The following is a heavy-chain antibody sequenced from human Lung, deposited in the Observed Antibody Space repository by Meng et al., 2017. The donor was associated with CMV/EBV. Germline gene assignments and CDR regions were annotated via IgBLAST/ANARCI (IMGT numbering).Heavy chain of an antibody. Sequence: SXTXSLXCTVSGGSISSYYWSWIRQPPGKGLEWIGYIYYSGSTNYNPSLKSRVTISVDTSKNQFSLKLSSVTAADTAVYYCARDGSLVRLDVWGQGTRVTVSS. J-gene: IGHJ6*02. CDR2: IYYSGST. V-gene: IGHV4-59*01. D-gene: IGHD1-26*01. CDR1: GGSISSYY. CDR3: ARDGSLVRLDV.